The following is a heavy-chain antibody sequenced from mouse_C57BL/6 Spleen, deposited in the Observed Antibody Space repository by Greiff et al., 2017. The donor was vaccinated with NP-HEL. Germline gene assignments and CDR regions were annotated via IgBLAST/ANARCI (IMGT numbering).Heavy chain of an antibody. CDR3: ARSRLRLYY. CDR1: GYTFTSYW. CDR2: IYPSDSET. J-gene: IGHJ2*01. V-gene: IGHV1-61*01. D-gene: IGHD2-4*01. Sequence: VQLQQPGAELVRPGSSVKLSCKASGYTFTSYWMDWVKQRPGQGLEWIGNIYPSDSETHYNQKFKDKATLTVDKSSSTAYMQLSSLTSEDSAVYYGARSRLRLYYWGQGTTLTVSS.